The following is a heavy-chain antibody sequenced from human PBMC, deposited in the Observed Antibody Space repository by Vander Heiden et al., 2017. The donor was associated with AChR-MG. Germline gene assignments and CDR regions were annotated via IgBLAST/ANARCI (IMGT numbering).Heavy chain of an antibody. D-gene: IGHD2-2*01. J-gene: IGHJ2*01. CDR3: ARTAPPLYCSSTSCYHLPHSYWYFDL. Sequence: QVQLVQSGAEVKKPGASVKVSCKAYGYTFPSHGTSWVRQAPGQGLEWMGWISAYNGNTNYAQKLQGRVTMTTDTSTSTAYMELRSLRSDDTAVYYCARTAPPLYCSSTSCYHLPHSYWYFDLWGRGTLVTVSS. CDR1: GYTFPSHG. V-gene: IGHV1-18*01. CDR2: ISAYNGNT.